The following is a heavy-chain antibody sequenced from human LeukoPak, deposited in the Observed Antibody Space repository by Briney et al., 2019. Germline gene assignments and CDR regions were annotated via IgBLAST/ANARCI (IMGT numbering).Heavy chain of an antibody. J-gene: IGHJ3*02. CDR2: IYPGDSDT. CDR3: ARHEFVVVPAGAFDI. D-gene: IGHD2-2*01. V-gene: IGHV5-51*01. Sequence: GESLKISCQGSGYSFTSYWIGWVRQMPGKGLEWMGIIYPGDSDTRYSPSFQGQVTISADKSISTAYLQWGSLKASDTAMYYCARHEFVVVPAGAFDIWGQGTMVTVSS. CDR1: GYSFTSYW.